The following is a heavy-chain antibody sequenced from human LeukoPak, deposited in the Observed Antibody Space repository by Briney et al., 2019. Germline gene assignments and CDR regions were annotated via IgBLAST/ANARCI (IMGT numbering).Heavy chain of an antibody. J-gene: IGHJ6*03. Sequence: ASVKVSCKASGYTFTSYGISWVRQAPGQGREWMGWISAYNGNTNYAQKLQGRVTMTTDTSTSTAYMELRSLRSDDTAVYYCARAKSSSWYSYYYYMDVWGKGTTVTVSS. CDR1: GYTFTSYG. CDR2: ISAYNGNT. D-gene: IGHD6-13*01. CDR3: ARAKSSSWYSYYYYMDV. V-gene: IGHV1-18*01.